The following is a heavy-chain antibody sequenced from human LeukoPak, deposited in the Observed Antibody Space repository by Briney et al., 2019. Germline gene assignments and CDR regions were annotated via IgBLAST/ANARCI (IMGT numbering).Heavy chain of an antibody. Sequence: GGSLRLSCAASGFTFSSYSMNWVRQAPGKGLEWVSSISSSSSYVYYADSVKGRFTISRDNAKNSLHLQMNSLRAEDTAVYYCARDFPLGYHFDYWGQGTLVTVSS. CDR1: GFTFSSYS. J-gene: IGHJ4*02. D-gene: IGHD2-2*01. CDR3: ARDFPLGYHFDY. CDR2: ISSSSSYV. V-gene: IGHV3-21*01.